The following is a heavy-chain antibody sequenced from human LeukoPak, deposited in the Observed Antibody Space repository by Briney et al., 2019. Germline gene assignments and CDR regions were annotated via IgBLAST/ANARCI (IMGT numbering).Heavy chain of an antibody. J-gene: IGHJ3*02. CDR1: GYTFTSYG. CDR3: ARDLFNVAATPDAFDI. D-gene: IGHD2-15*01. V-gene: IGHV1-18*01. CDR2: ISAYNGNT. Sequence: ASVKVSCKASGYTFTSYGISWVRQAPGQGLEWMGWISAYNGNTNYAQKLQGRLTMTTDRSTSTAYMELRSLRSDDPAVYYCARDLFNVAATPDAFDIWGQGTMVTVSS.